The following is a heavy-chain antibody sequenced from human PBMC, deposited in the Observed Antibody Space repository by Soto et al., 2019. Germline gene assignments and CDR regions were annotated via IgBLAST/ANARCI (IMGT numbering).Heavy chain of an antibody. J-gene: IGHJ6*02. D-gene: IGHD6-6*01. Sequence: SETLSLTCAVYGGSFSGYYWSWIRQPPGKGLEWIGEINHSGSTNYNPSLKSRVTISVDTSKNQFSLKLSSVTAADTAVYYCARGRGVLAARLYYYYAMDVWGQGTTVTVSS. CDR3: ARGRGVLAARLYYYYAMDV. V-gene: IGHV4-34*01. CDR2: INHSGST. CDR1: GGSFSGYY.